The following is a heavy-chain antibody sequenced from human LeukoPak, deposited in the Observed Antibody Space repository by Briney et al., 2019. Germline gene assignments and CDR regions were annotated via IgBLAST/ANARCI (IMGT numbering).Heavy chain of an antibody. CDR1: GGSISSGSYY. Sequence: SQTLSLTCTVSGGSISSGSYYWSWIRQPAGKGLEWIGEINHSGSTNYNPSLKSRVTISVDTSKNQFSLKLSSVTAADTAVYYCARQGVHEDIVVVPAALDYYYYMDVWGKGTTVTVSS. V-gene: IGHV4-61*09. CDR3: ARQGVHEDIVVVPAALDYYYYMDV. CDR2: INHSGST. D-gene: IGHD2-2*01. J-gene: IGHJ6*03.